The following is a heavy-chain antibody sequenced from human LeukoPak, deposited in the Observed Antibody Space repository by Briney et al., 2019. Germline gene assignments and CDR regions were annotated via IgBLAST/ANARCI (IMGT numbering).Heavy chain of an antibody. CDR2: ITGSSTWT. V-gene: IGHV3-23*01. CDR1: GFTFGTYG. J-gene: IGHJ2*01. Sequence: GGSLRLSCEASGFTFGTYGMTWVRQAPGKGLEWVSGITGSSTWTYYADSVRGRFTISRDNSKNTLHLQMNNLTADDTAIYYCARYLVSLGTGYFDLSGPSTLVTVSS. CDR3: ARYLVSLGTGYFDL. D-gene: IGHD7-27*01.